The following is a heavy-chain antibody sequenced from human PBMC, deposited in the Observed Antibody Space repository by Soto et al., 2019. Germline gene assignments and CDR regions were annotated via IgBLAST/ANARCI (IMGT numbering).Heavy chain of an antibody. V-gene: IGHV4-59*01. CDR2: IYYSGST. CDR1: GGSISSYY. J-gene: IGHJ4*02. CDR3: ASAPGYCSGGSCYKLSYFDY. D-gene: IGHD2-15*01. Sequence: PSETLSHTCTASGGSISSYYWSWIRQPPGKGLEWIGYIYYSGSTNYNPSLKSRVTISVDTSKNQFSPKLSSVTAADTAVYYCASAPGYCSGGSCYKLSYFDYWGQGTLVTVSS.